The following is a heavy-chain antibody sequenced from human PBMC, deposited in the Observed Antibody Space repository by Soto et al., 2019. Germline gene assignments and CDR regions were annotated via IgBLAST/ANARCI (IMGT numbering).Heavy chain of an antibody. J-gene: IGHJ6*02. V-gene: IGHV4-39*01. Sequence: PSETLSLTCTVSGGSISSSSYYWGWIRQPPGKGLEWIGSIYYSGSTYYNPSLKSRVTISVDTSKNQFSLKLSSVTAADTAVYYCARLSSDFWSGSLYGMDVWGQGTTVTVSS. CDR1: GGSISSSSYY. CDR3: ARLSSDFWSGSLYGMDV. CDR2: IYYSGST. D-gene: IGHD3-3*01.